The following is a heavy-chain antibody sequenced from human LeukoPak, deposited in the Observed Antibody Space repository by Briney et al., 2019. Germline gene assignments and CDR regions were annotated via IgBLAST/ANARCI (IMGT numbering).Heavy chain of an antibody. CDR1: GGSFSGYY. J-gene: IGHJ5*02. CDR2: INHSGST. Sequence: SETLSLTCAVYGGSFSGYYWSWIRQPPGKGLEWIGEINHSGSTNYNPSLKSRVTISVDTSKNQFSLKLSSVTAADTAVYYCARRARGTMVRGNWFDPWGQGTLVTVSS. D-gene: IGHD3-10*01. V-gene: IGHV4-34*01. CDR3: ARRARGTMVRGNWFDP.